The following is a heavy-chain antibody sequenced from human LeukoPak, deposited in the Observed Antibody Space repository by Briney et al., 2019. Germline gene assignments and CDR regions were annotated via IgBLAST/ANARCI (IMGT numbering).Heavy chain of an antibody. Sequence: GGSLRLSCAASGFTFSSYAMHWVRQAPGKGLEWVAVISYDGSNKYYADSVKGRFTISRDNSKNTLYLQMNSLRAEDTAVYYCAKDLSYGSDYFDYWGQGTLVTVSS. CDR3: AKDLSYGSDYFDY. D-gene: IGHD5-18*01. CDR2: ISYDGSNK. CDR1: GFTFSSYA. V-gene: IGHV3-30*04. J-gene: IGHJ4*02.